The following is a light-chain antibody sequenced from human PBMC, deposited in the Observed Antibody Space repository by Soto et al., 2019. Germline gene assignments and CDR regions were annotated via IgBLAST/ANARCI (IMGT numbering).Light chain of an antibody. Sequence: QTVVTQEPSFSVSPGGTVTLTFGLSSGPVSTSHYPTWFQQIPGQPPRALIYNTDRRSSGVPDRFSGSILGKKAALTITGAQADDDSDYYCALYVGSGIRVFGGGTKLTVL. J-gene: IGLJ3*02. CDR2: NTD. V-gene: IGLV8-61*01. CDR3: ALYVGSGIRV. CDR1: SGPVSTSHY.